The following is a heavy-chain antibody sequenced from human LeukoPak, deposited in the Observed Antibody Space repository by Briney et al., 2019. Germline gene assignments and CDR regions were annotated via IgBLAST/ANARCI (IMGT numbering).Heavy chain of an antibody. CDR2: IHHSGNT. CDR3: ARHEGSYYDKSGYTFDY. V-gene: IGHV4-39*01. Sequence: SETLSLTCTVSAGSFNSGSYYWGWIRQPPGKGLEWIGSIHHSGNTYYNAPLKSRVTISVDTSKNQFFLKLSSVTAADGAVYYCARHEGSYYDKSGYTFDYWGQGTLVTVSS. D-gene: IGHD3-22*01. J-gene: IGHJ4*02. CDR1: AGSFNSGSYY.